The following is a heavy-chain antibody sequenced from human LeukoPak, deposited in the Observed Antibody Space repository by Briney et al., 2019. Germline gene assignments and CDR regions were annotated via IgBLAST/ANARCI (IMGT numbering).Heavy chain of an antibody. Sequence: PSETLSLTCTVSGGSISSGSYYWSWIRQPAGKGLEWIGRIYTSGSTNYNPSLKSRVTISVDTSKNQFSLKLSSVTAADTAVYYCARDSGIAAHDASDIWGQGTMVTVSS. D-gene: IGHD6-6*01. CDR1: GGSISSGSYY. CDR2: IYTSGST. V-gene: IGHV4-61*02. J-gene: IGHJ3*02. CDR3: ARDSGIAAHDASDI.